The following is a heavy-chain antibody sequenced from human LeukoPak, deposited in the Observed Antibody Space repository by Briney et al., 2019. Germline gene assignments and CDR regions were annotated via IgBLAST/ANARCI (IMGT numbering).Heavy chain of an antibody. CDR3: AKEPTPGGAFYFDS. J-gene: IGHJ4*02. V-gene: IGHV3-23*01. CDR2: ISDSGGTT. CDR1: GFTFGSYA. Sequence: GGSLRFSCAASGFTFGSYAMSWVRQAPGKGLEWGSTISDSGGTTYFADSVKGRFTISRDNSKNTLYLQMNSLRAEDTALYYCAKEPTPGGAFYFDSWGQGTLVTVSS. D-gene: IGHD3-10*01.